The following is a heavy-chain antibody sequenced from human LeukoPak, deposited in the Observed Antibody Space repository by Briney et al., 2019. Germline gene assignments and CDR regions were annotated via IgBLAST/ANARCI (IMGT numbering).Heavy chain of an antibody. CDR3: ARDDGNRTGSTYFDAFDI. CDR2: VNRDGNEK. Sequence: PGGSLRLSCVASGLTFNRYWMIWVRQAPGKGLEWVANVNRDGNEKHYVDSVEGRFTISRDNAKNSLYLQMNSLRNEDTAVYYCARDDGNRTGSTYFDAFDIWGRGTLVTVSS. J-gene: IGHJ3*02. V-gene: IGHV3-7*03. D-gene: IGHD3-9*01. CDR1: GLTFNRYW.